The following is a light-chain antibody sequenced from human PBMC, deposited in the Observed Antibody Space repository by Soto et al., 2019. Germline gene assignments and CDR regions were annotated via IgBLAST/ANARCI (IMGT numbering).Light chain of an antibody. CDR2: GAS. CDR1: QSVSSSY. V-gene: IGKV3-20*01. Sequence: EIVLTQSPGTLSLSPGERATLACRASQSVSSSYLAWYQQNPGQAPRLLIYGASSRATGIPDRFSGSGSGTAFTLTISRLEPEDFAVYFCPQYGSSPLTFGGGTNVEIK. CDR3: PQYGSSPLT. J-gene: IGKJ4*01.